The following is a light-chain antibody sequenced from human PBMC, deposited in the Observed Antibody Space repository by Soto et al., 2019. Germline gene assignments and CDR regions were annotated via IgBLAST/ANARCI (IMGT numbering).Light chain of an antibody. V-gene: IGLV2-14*01. CDR1: SSDVGAYNY. CDR2: DVS. Sequence: QSALTQPASVPGSPGQSITISCTGTSSDVGAYNYVSWYQQHPAKVPKLMIYDVSNRPSGVSDRFSGSKSGNTASLTISGLQAEDEADYYCYSYTSSSTYVFGTGTKLTVL. J-gene: IGLJ1*01. CDR3: YSYTSSSTYV.